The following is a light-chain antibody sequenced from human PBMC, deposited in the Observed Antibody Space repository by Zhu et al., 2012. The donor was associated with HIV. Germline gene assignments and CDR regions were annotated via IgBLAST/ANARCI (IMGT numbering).Light chain of an antibody. CDR2: GAS. J-gene: IGKJ2*01. Sequence: EIVLTQSPGTLSLSPGERATLSCRASQTVSRNYLAWYQQKPGQAPRLLIYGASRRVTGIPDRFSGSGSGTEFTLTISSMQSEDFAIYYCQQYNHWPPYTFGLGTKLEIK. CDR1: QTVSRNY. V-gene: IGKV3-20*01. CDR3: QQYNHWPPYT.